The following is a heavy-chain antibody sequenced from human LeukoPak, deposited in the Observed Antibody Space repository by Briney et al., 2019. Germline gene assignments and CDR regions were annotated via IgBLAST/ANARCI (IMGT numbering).Heavy chain of an antibody. CDR3: AKDILRYSSGGWFDP. D-gene: IGHD6-19*01. CDR1: GFTFDDYA. J-gene: IGHJ5*02. Sequence: PGRPLRLSCAASGFTFDDYAMHWVRQAPGKGLEWVSGISWNSGSIGYADSVKGRFTISRDNAKNSLYLQMNSLRAEDTALYYCAKDILRYSSGGWFDPWGQGTLVTVSS. CDR2: ISWNSGSI. V-gene: IGHV3-9*01.